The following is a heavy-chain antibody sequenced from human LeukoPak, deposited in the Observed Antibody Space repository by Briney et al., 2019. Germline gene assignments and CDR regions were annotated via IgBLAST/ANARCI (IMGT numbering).Heavy chain of an antibody. J-gene: IGHJ6*02. CDR2: INPNSGGT. CDR3: AREPLGDFNYYYGMDV. Sequence: GASVKVSCKASGYTFTGYYMHWVRQAPGQGLEWMGWINPNSGGTNYAQKFQGRVTMTRDTSISTAYMELSRLRSDDTAVYYCAREPLGDFNYYYGMDVWGQGTTVTVSS. CDR1: GYTFTGYY. D-gene: IGHD3-3*01. V-gene: IGHV1-2*02.